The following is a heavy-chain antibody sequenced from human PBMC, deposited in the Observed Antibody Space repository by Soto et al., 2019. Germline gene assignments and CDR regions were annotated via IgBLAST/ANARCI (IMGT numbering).Heavy chain of an antibody. CDR3: AQDRGWGVVSPSHDY. CDR2: IRATGGQT. Sequence: EVQLLESGGGMVQPGGSLRLSCAASGFTFGNFVMSWVRQAPGKGLEWVSAIRATGGQTFYADSVKGRFTISRDNSKNMLYLQINSLRDEDTALYFCAQDRGWGVVSPSHDYWGQGTLVTVSS. J-gene: IGHJ4*02. V-gene: IGHV3-23*01. D-gene: IGHD2-21*01. CDR1: GFTFGNFV.